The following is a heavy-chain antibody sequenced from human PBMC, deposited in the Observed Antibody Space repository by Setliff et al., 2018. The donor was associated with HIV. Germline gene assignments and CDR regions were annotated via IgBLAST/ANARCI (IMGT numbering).Heavy chain of an antibody. CDR1: GGSFSGSFSPYY. V-gene: IGHV4-39*01. CDR3: ARQGAGIQVRYFDWPWDPWTLDFDI. D-gene: IGHD3-9*01. J-gene: IGHJ2*01. CDR2: IYYSGST. Sequence: SETLSLTCAVYGGSFSGSFSPYYWGWIRQPPGKGLEWIGSIYYSGSTYYNPSLKSRVTISVDTSRNQFSLKLSSVTAADTAVYYCARQGAGIQVRYFDWPWDPWTLDFDIWGRGTLVTVSS.